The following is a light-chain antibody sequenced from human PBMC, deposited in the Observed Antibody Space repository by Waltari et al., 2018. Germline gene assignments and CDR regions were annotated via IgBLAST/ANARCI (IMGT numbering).Light chain of an antibody. CDR3: QQYHTPPAT. V-gene: IGKV3-20*01. CDR2: GTY. CDR1: QSLDVAY. J-gene: IGKJ2*01. Sequence: EIVLTKSPGTLSLSPGERATLPCRADQSLDVAYVAWYQTQSGQAPRLLVYGTYYRAAAIPERFNGSESGTDFTLTINRLEPDDFAVYYCQQYHTPPATFGQGTKLEIK.